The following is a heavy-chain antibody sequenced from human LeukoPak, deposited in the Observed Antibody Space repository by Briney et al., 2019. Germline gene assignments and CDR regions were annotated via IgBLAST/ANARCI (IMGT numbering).Heavy chain of an antibody. Sequence: ASVKVSCKASGGTFSSYAISWVRQAPGQGLEWMGGIIPIFGTANYAQKFQGRVTITTDESTSTAYMELSSLRSEDTAVYYCARGRVVVVPAAIVRVADAFDIWGQGTMVTVSS. CDR1: GGTFSSYA. CDR3: ARGRVVVVPAAIVRVADAFDI. V-gene: IGHV1-69*05. CDR2: IIPIFGTA. J-gene: IGHJ3*02. D-gene: IGHD2-2*02.